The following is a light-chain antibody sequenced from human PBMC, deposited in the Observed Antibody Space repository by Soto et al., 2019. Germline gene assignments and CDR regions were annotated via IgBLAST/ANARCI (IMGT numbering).Light chain of an antibody. V-gene: IGKV1-9*01. Sequence: DIQLTQSPSFLSASVGDRVTITCRASQGITTYLAWYQQEPGKAPKLLIYAASTLQSGVPSRFSGTGSGTEFTLTISSLQPEDFATYYCQQLITYPRTFGQGTKVEIK. J-gene: IGKJ1*01. CDR3: QQLITYPRT. CDR1: QGITTY. CDR2: AAS.